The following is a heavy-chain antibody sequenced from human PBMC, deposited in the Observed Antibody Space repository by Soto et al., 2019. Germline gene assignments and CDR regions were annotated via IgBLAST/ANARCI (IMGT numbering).Heavy chain of an antibody. Sequence: EVKMVESGGGLVQPGRSLRLSCAASGFTFDDYAMHWVRQAPGKGLEWGSGISWNSAVIGYADSVKGRFTISRDNAKNSLYLQMNSLRPEDTALYYCAKDIRSGGYAFNIWGQGTMVTASS. CDR3: AKDIRSGGYAFNI. V-gene: IGHV3-9*01. J-gene: IGHJ3*02. CDR2: ISWNSAVI. CDR1: GFTFDDYA. D-gene: IGHD2-15*01.